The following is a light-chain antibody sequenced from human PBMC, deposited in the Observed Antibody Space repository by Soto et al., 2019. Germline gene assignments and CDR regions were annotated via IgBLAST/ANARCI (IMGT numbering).Light chain of an antibody. J-gene: IGKJ1*01. CDR1: QSVTSN. CDR3: QQYNNWPLA. V-gene: IGKV3-15*01. Sequence: EIVMTQSPATLSVTPGDGATLSFRASQSVTSNLAWYQQKPGQAPRLLIYGASTRATGIPDRFSGNGAGTEFTLTISSLQSEDFAVYYCQQYNNWPLAFGQGTKVDI. CDR2: GAS.